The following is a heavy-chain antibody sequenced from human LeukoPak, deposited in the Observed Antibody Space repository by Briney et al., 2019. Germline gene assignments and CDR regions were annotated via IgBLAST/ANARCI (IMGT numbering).Heavy chain of an antibody. CDR3: AINGLGSYGSGSYIDY. CDR2: ISYVGSNK. CDR1: GFTFSSYG. Sequence: GGSLRLSCAVSGFTFSSYGMRWVRQAPGKGLEWVGVISYVGSNKYYADSMKGRFTISRDNSNNTLYLQMISLRAEDTAVSYCAINGLGSYGSGSYIDYWGQGTLVTVSS. V-gene: IGHV3-30*03. D-gene: IGHD3-10*01. J-gene: IGHJ4*02.